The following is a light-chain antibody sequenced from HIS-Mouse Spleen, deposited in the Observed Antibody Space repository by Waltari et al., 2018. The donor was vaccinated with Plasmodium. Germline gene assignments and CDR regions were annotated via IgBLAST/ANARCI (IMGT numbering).Light chain of an antibody. CDR2: QDS. V-gene: IGLV3-1*01. J-gene: IGLJ2*01. CDR1: KLGDKY. CDR3: QAWDSSTVV. Sequence: SYELTQPPSVSVSPGQTASITCSGDKLGDKYAWWYQQKPGQSPVLVIYQDSKRPSGIPGRFSGANSGNTATLTLSGTQAMDEADYYCQAWDSSTVVFGGGTKLTVL.